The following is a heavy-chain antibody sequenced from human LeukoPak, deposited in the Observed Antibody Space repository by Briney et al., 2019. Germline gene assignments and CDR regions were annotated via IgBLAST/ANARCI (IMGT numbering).Heavy chain of an antibody. CDR2: IIPILGIA. D-gene: IGHD3-10*01. CDR1: GGTFSSYA. V-gene: IGHV1-69*04. J-gene: IGHJ4*02. CDR3: ARYYYGSGSYYDPGVFDY. Sequence: GASVKVSCKASGGTFSSYAISWVRQAPGQGLEWMGRIIPILGIANYAQKFQGRVTITADKSTSTAYMELSSLRSEDTAVYYCARYYYGSGSYYDPGVFDYWGQGTLVTVSS.